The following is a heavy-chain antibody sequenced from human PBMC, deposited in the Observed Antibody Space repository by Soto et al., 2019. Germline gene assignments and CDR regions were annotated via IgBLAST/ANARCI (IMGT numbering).Heavy chain of an antibody. CDR1: GGTFSSYA. J-gene: IGHJ6*02. V-gene: IGHV1-69*12. CDR2: IIPIFGTA. Sequence: QVQLVQSGAEVKKPGSSVKVSCKASGGTFSSYAISWVRQAPGQGLEWMGGIIPIFGTANYAQKFQGRVTITADESTSTAYRELSSLRSEDTAVYYCARRSDSSGFVLYGMDVWGQGTTVTVSS. CDR3: ARRSDSSGFVLYGMDV. D-gene: IGHD3-22*01.